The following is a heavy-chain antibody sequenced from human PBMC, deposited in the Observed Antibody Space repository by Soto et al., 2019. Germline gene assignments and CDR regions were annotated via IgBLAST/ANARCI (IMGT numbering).Heavy chain of an antibody. CDR2: IKSKTDGGTT. Sequence: EVQLVESGGGLVKPGGSLRLSCAASGFTFSNAWMNWVRQAPGKGLEWVGRIKSKTDGGTTDYAAPVKGRFTISRDDSKNTLYLQMNSLKTEHTAVYYCTTSALRTTIDYYYYGMDVWGQGTTVTVSS. D-gene: IGHD4-17*01. CDR1: GFTFSNAW. V-gene: IGHV3-15*07. J-gene: IGHJ6*02. CDR3: TTSALRTTIDYYYYGMDV.